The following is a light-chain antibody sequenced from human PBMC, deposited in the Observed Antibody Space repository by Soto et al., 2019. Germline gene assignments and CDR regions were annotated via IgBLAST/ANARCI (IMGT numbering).Light chain of an antibody. CDR3: QHYGSSPPLT. CDR1: QIISHNY. Sequence: EMVLTQSPGTLSLSPGERATLSCRASQIISHNYLAWYQQKPGQAPRVIIYGASIRATGTPDRFSGSGSGADFTLTISRLEPEDFGVYYCQHYGSSPPLTFGPGTKVEIK. CDR2: GAS. J-gene: IGKJ3*01. V-gene: IGKV3-20*01.